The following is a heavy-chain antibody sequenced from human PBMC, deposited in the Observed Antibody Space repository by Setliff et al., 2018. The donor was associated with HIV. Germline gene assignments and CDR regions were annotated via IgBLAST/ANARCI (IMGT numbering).Heavy chain of an antibody. D-gene: IGHD3-22*01. Sequence: GASVKVSCKTSGYPFTDYFIHWMRQAPGQGLEWLGWVNPASGGSNYAQNFQGKVTMTRDTSISTAYMQVTRLRSDDTAVYYCARVGGTYSYDTDGFFSFYFEIWGRGTLVTVSS. V-gene: IGHV1-2*02. J-gene: IGHJ4*02. CDR3: ARVGGTYSYDTDGFFSFYFEI. CDR1: GYPFTDYF. CDR2: VNPASGGS.